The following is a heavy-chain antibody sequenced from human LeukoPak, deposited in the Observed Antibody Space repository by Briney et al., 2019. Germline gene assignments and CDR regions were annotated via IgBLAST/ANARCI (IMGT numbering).Heavy chain of an antibody. CDR2: IFGSGGSA. J-gene: IGHJ4*02. V-gene: IGHV3-23*01. Sequence: GGSLRLSCTASGFTFSSYAMYWVRQAPGKGLEWVSGIFGSGGSAHYADSVKGRFTISRDNSQNTVYLQMNSLRAEDTAVYYCGRTTTGYSSGRYPAWPVDYWGQGTLVTVSS. CDR3: GRTTTGYSSGRYPAWPVDY. CDR1: GFTFSSYA. D-gene: IGHD6-19*01.